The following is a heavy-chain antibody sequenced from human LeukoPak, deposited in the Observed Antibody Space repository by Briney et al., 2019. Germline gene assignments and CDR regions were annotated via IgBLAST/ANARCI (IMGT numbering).Heavy chain of an antibody. Sequence: PGGSLRLSCAAPGFTFNDYYMSWIRQAPGKGLEWLSYINIGGTNTHYADSVKGRFIISRDNAKKSLYLEMNNLRAEDTAVYYCATDGAGFDTWGQGVLVTVSS. CDR1: GFTFNDYY. J-gene: IGHJ5*02. CDR3: ATDGAGFDT. V-gene: IGHV3-11*01. CDR2: INIGGTNT.